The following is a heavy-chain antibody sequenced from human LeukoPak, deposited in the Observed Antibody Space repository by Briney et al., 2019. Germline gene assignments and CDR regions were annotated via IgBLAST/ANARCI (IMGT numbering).Heavy chain of an antibody. Sequence: KPGGSLRLSCAASGFTLNDYYMSWIRQAPGKGLEWVSDIGGSDSIVSYGYSVKGRFTISRDIATNSLYLQMNSLRAEDTAVYYCAREIVAGTLDRWGQGTLVAVSS. V-gene: IGHV3-11*01. CDR2: IGGSDSIV. J-gene: IGHJ5*02. D-gene: IGHD6-19*01. CDR1: GFTLNDYY. CDR3: AREIVAGTLDR.